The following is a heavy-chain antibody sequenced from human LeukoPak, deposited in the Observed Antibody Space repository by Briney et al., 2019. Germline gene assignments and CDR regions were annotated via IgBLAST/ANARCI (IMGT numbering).Heavy chain of an antibody. V-gene: IGHV4-4*09. CDR2: IYNGGNT. CDR1: GVSINTYY. CDR3: AAGPWELDF. J-gene: IGHJ4*02. Sequence: KPSETLSLTCTVSGVSINTYYASWIRQAPGKGLEFIGFIYNGGNTNYNPSPKSRATISVDTSNNQFSLRLTSVTAADTAMYYCAAGPWELDFWGQGTLVTVSS. D-gene: IGHD1-26*01.